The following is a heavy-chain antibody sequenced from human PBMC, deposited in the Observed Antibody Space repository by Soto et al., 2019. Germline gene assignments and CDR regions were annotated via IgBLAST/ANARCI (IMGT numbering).Heavy chain of an antibody. Sequence: GGSLRLSCAASGFTFDDYAMHWVRQAPGKGLEWVCLISWDGGSTYYADSVNGRFTISRDNSKNSLYLQMNSLRAEDTALYYCAKDIGRTSFYYYGMDVWGQGTTVTVSS. CDR1: GFTFDDYA. V-gene: IGHV3-43D*04. D-gene: IGHD2-2*01. J-gene: IGHJ6*02. CDR3: AKDIGRTSFYYYGMDV. CDR2: ISWDGGST.